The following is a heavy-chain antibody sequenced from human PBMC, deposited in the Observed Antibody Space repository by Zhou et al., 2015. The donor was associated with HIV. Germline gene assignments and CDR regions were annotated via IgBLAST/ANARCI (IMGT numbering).Heavy chain of an antibody. V-gene: IGHV1-3*05. Sequence: QVQLVQSGAEEKKPGASVKVSCKASGYSFTSYAMHWVRQAPGQRLEWMGWINAYNGNTNYAQKLQGRVTMTTDTSTSTAYMELRSLRSDDTAVYYCASGIAAAGNDYWGQGTLVTVSS. CDR1: GYSFTSYA. CDR2: INAYNGNT. CDR3: ASGIAAAGNDY. D-gene: IGHD6-13*01. J-gene: IGHJ4*02.